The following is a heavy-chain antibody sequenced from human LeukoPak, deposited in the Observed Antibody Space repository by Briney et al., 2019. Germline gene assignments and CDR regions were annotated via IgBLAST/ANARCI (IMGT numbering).Heavy chain of an antibody. CDR1: GGSLSGYY. J-gene: IGHJ6*04. CDR2: INHSGST. V-gene: IGHV4-34*01. CDR3: ARFQNRVRGAPGTDV. Sequence: SETLSLTCAVYGGSLSGYYWSWIRQPPGKGLEWIGEINHSGSTNYNPSLKSRVTISVDTSKNQFSLKLSSVTAADTAVYYCARFQNRVRGAPGTDVWGKGTTVTVSS. D-gene: IGHD3-10*01.